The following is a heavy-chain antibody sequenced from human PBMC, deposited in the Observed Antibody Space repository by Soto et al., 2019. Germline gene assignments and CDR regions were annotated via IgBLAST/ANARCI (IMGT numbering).Heavy chain of an antibody. V-gene: IGHV3-23*01. CDR2: ISGSGGST. CDR1: GFTFSSYA. CDR3: AKDYAEPYYDFWSGYHGTYYYYGMDV. D-gene: IGHD3-3*01. Sequence: GGSLRLSCAASGFTFSSYAMSWVRQAPGKGLEWVSAISGSGGSTYYADSVKGRFTISRDNSKNTLYLRMNSLRAEDTAVYYCAKDYAEPYYDFWSGYHGTYYYYGMDVWGQGTTVTVSS. J-gene: IGHJ6*02.